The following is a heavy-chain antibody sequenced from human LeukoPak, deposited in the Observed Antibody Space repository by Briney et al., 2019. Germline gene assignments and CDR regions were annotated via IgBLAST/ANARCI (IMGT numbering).Heavy chain of an antibody. V-gene: IGHV4-59*08. D-gene: IGHD2-21*02. J-gene: IGHJ4*02. CDR3: ARHDDMVVTALGN. CDR2: IYYSGST. Sequence: KPSETLSLTCTVSGGSISSYYWSWIRQPPGKGLEWIGYIYYSGSTKYNPSLKSRVAISVDTSKNQFSLKLSSVTAADTAVYYCARHDDMVVTALGNWGQGTLVTVSS. CDR1: GGSISSYY.